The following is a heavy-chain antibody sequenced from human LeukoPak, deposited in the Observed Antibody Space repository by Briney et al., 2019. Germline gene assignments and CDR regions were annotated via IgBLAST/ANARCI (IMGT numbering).Heavy chain of an antibody. J-gene: IGHJ4*02. D-gene: IGHD4-11*01. CDR2: INPSGGST. CDR1: GGTFSSYV. V-gene: IGHV1-46*01. Sequence: ASVKVSCKASGGTFSSYVISWVRQAPGQGLEWMGIINPSGGSTSYAQKFQGRVTMTRDTSTSTVYMELSSLRSEDTAVYYCAREQYSNYVDLWGQGTLVTVSS. CDR3: AREQYSNYVDL.